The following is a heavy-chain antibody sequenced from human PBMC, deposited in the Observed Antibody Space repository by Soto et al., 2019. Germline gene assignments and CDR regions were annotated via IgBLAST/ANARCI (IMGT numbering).Heavy chain of an antibody. D-gene: IGHD2-21*02. V-gene: IGHV2-5*02. CDR3: VQSRCGGDCLQSYSSHSYYGLDV. CDR1: GFPLSTTGEG. CDR2: IYWDDDK. Sequence: QITLKESGPTLVKPTQTLTLTCTFSGFPLSTTGEGVGWIRQPPGKALEWLALIYWDDDKRYSPSLKSRLTITKDTSKNQVVLTMANLDPVDTATYYCVQSRCGGDCLQSYSSHSYYGLDVWGQGTTVTVSS. J-gene: IGHJ6*02.